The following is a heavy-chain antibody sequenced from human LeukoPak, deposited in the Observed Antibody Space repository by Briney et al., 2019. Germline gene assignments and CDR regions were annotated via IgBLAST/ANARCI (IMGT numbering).Heavy chain of an antibody. J-gene: IGHJ6*02. CDR2: ISAYNGDT. Sequence: ASVKGSCKASGYTFTSYGFSWVRQAPGQGLEWMGWISAYNGDTSYAQKLQGRVTMTTDTSTSTVYMELRSLRSDDTAVYYCARDLGYSSSWYRPYYYYYGMDVWGQGTTVTVSS. CDR1: GYTFTSYG. CDR3: ARDLGYSSSWYRPYYYYYGMDV. D-gene: IGHD6-13*01. V-gene: IGHV1-18*01.